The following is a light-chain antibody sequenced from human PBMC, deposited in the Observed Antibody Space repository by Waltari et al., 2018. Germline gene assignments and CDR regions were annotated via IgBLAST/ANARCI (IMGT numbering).Light chain of an antibody. CDR2: GTS. V-gene: IGKV1-39*01. J-gene: IGKJ1*01. CDR3: QQSFSALWT. CDR1: QNIYTR. Sequence: DIQMTQSPSSLAASVGDRFTIICRASQNIYTRLNWYQQKPGKAPKLLIYGTSNLQDGVTSRFSGSGSATEFTLTISSLQPEDFASYYFQQSFSALWTFGQGTKVEIK.